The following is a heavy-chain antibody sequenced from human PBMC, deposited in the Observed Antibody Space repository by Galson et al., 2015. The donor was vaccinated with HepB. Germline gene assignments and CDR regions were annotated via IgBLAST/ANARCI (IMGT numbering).Heavy chain of an antibody. CDR2: ISSSSSTI. Sequence: SLRLSCAASGFTFSSYSMNWVRQAPGKGLEWVSYISSSSSTIYYADSVKGRFTISRDNAKNSLYLQMNSLRDEDTAVYYCARDRSGSIFGVVKHLRDYYYGMDVWGQGTTVTVSS. V-gene: IGHV3-48*02. CDR3: ARDRSGSIFGVVKHLRDYYYGMDV. CDR1: GFTFSSYS. D-gene: IGHD3-3*01. J-gene: IGHJ6*01.